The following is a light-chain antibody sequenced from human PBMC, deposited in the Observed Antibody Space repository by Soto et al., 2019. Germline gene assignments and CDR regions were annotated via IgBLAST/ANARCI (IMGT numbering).Light chain of an antibody. V-gene: IGKV1-27*01. J-gene: IGKJ4*01. CDR1: QGIGAY. CDR2: AAS. CDR3: QKYNSAPLT. Sequence: DIQMTQSPSSLSASFGDRVTITCRASQGIGAYVAWFQQKPGNAPKLLIYAASTLQSGVPSRFSGSGSGTDFTLTISSLQPEDVATYYCQKYNSAPLTFGGGTKVEIK.